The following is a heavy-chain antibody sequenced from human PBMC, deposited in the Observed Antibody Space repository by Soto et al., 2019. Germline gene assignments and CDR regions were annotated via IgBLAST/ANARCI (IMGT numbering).Heavy chain of an antibody. CDR2: ISYDGSNK. CDR1: GFTLSSYA. V-gene: IGHV3-30-3*01. J-gene: IGHJ6*02. Sequence: GXLRVSWVAYGFTLSSYAMHWVRQAPGKGLEWVAVISYDGSNKYYVDSVKGRFTISRDNSKNTLYLQMNSLRAEDTAVYYCERATTYYYASGREYYGMDVWGQGTKVTVYS. D-gene: IGHD3-10*01. CDR3: ERATTYYYASGREYYGMDV.